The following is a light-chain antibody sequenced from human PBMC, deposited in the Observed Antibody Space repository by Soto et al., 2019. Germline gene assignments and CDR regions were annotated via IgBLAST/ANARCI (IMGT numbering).Light chain of an antibody. CDR1: QSLRATY. Sequence: EVVLTQSPDTLSLSPGETATLSCRASQSLRATYVAWYQQSPGQAPRLLIYGASFRATGIPARFSGRGSGTDFTLSISRLEPEDFAVYYCQQYVTSPRTFGQGTKVDIK. CDR2: GAS. J-gene: IGKJ1*01. V-gene: IGKV3-20*01. CDR3: QQYVTSPRT.